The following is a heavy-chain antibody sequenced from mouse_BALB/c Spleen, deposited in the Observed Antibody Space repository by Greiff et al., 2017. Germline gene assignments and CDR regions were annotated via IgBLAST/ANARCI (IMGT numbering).Heavy chain of an antibody. D-gene: IGHD2-4*01. Sequence: QVQLQQSGAELVKPGASVKLSCKTSGYTFTSYWIQWVKQRPGQGLGWIGEIFPGTGTTYYNEKFKGKATLTIDTSSSTAYMQLSSLTSEDSAVYFCAKGRVDTMIMDDWGQGTSVTVSS. CDR3: AKGRVDTMIMDD. V-gene: IGHV1S132*01. CDR1: GYTFTSYW. CDR2: IFPGTGTT. J-gene: IGHJ4*01.